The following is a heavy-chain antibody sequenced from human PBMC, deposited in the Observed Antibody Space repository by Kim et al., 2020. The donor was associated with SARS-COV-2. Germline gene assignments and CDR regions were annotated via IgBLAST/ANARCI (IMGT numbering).Heavy chain of an antibody. CDR3: TREGGGLRYFDWSPRLDY. CDR1: GFTFGDYA. J-gene: IGHJ4*02. V-gene: IGHV3-49*04. Sequence: GGSLRLSCTASGFTFGDYAMSWVRQAPGKGLEWVGFIRSKAYGGTTEYAASVKGRFTISRDDSKSIAYLQMNSLKTEDTAVYYCTREGGGLRYFDWSPRLDYWGQGTLVTVSS. CDR2: IRSKAYGGTT. D-gene: IGHD3-9*01.